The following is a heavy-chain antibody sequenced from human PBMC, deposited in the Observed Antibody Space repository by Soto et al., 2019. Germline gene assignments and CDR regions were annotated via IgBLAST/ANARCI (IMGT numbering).Heavy chain of an antibody. V-gene: IGHV4-39*01. J-gene: IGHJ5*02. CDR1: GGSISSSSYY. D-gene: IGHD3-3*01. Sequence: QLQLQESGPGLVKPSETLSLTCTVSGGSISSSSYYWGWIRQPPGKGLEWIGSIYYSGSTYYNPSLKSRVTISVDTSKNQFSLKLSSVTAADTAVYYCARGVLDFWSGYCRWFDPWGQGTLVTVSS. CDR2: IYYSGST. CDR3: ARGVLDFWSGYCRWFDP.